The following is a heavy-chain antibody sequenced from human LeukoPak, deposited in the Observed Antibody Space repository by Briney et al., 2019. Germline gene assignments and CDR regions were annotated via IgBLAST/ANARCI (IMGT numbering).Heavy chain of an antibody. J-gene: IGHJ4*02. CDR3: AKQLGYCSDGSCYFPY. Sequence: PGRSLRLSCAASGFTFSSYGMHWVRQAPGKGLEWVSAISNNGGYTYYADSVQGRFTISRDNSKSTLCLQMNSLRAEDTAVYYCAKQLGYCSDGSCYFPYWGQGTLATVSS. CDR2: ISNNGGYT. V-gene: IGHV3-23*01. CDR1: GFTFSSYG. D-gene: IGHD2-15*01.